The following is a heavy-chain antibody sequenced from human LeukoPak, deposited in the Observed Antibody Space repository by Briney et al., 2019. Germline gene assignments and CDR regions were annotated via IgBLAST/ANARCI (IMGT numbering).Heavy chain of an antibody. CDR3: ARRAGNSGYFSDAFDI. CDR1: GYSFTHYW. Sequence: GESLKISCKTSGYSFTHYWIAWVRQMPGKGLEWMGIIYPGDSTTRYSPSFQGQVTISADKSITTAYLQWSSLKASDTAMFYCARRAGNSGYFSDAFDIWGQGTMATVSS. D-gene: IGHD3-22*01. V-gene: IGHV5-51*01. CDR2: IYPGDSTT. J-gene: IGHJ3*02.